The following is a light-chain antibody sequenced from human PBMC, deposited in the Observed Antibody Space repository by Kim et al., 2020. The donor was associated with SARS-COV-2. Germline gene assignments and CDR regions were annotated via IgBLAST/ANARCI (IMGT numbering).Light chain of an antibody. V-gene: IGLV2-14*03. CDR1: SSDVGGYNY. CDR2: SVS. Sequence: QSALTQPASVSGSPGQSITISCTGTSSDVGGYNYDSWYQQHPGKAPKLMIYSVSNRPSGVSNRFSGSKSGYTASLTISGLQAEDEADYYCSSYTGSSSVIFGGGTKLTVL. CDR3: SSYTGSSSVI. J-gene: IGLJ2*01.